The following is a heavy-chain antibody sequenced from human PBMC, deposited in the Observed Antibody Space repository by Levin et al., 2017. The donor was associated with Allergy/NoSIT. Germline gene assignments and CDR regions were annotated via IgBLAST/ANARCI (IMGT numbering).Heavy chain of an antibody. V-gene: IGHV3-30*18. J-gene: IGHJ6*02. CDR1: GFTFSSYG. CDR3: AKGIQRGYSYGNYYYGMDV. Sequence: GGSLRLSCAASGFTFSSYGMHWVRQAPGKGLEWVAVISYDGSNKYYADSVKGRFTISRDNSKNTLYLQMNSLRAEDTAVYYCAKGIQRGYSYGNYYYGMDVWGQGTTVTVSS. CDR2: ISYDGSNK. D-gene: IGHD5-18*01.